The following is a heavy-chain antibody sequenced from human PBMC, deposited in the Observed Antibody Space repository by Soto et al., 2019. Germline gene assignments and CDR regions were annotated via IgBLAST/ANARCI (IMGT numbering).Heavy chain of an antibody. J-gene: IGHJ3*02. V-gene: IGHV4-31*03. D-gene: IGHD3-22*01. CDR3: ARDRTMIVVVPHDAFDI. CDR1: GGSISSGGYY. CDR2: IYYSGST. Sequence: SETLSLTCTVSGGSISSGGYYWSWIRQHPGKGLEWIGYIYYSGSTYYNPSLKSRVTISVDTSKNQFSLKLSSVTAADTAVYYCARDRTMIVVVPHDAFDIWGQGTMVTVSS.